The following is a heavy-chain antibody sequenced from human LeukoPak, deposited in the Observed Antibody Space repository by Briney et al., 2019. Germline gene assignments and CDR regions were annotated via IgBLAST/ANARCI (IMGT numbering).Heavy chain of an antibody. D-gene: IGHD2-15*01. CDR1: GYTFTGYY. CDR3: ARAWKAPGYCSGGSCYHFHY. J-gene: IGHJ4*02. V-gene: IGHV1-2*02. Sequence: ASVKVSCKASGYTFTGYYMHWVRQAPGQGLEWMGWINPNSGGTNYAQKFQGRVTMTRDTFISTAYMELSRLRSDDTAVYYCARAWKAPGYCSGGSCYHFHYWGQGTLVTVSS. CDR2: INPNSGGT.